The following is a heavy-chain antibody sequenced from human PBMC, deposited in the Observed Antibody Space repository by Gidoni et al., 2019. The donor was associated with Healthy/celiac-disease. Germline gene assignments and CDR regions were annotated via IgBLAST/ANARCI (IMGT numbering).Heavy chain of an antibody. CDR1: GGSISSSSYY. CDR3: AREMATIIPDAFDI. Sequence: QLQLQESGPGLVKPSETLSLTCTVSGGSISSSSYYWGWIRQPPGKGLEWIGSIYYSGSTYYNPSLKSRVTISVDTSKNQFSLKLSSVTAADTAVYYCAREMATIIPDAFDIWGQGTMVTVSS. CDR2: IYYSGST. J-gene: IGHJ3*02. D-gene: IGHD5-12*01. V-gene: IGHV4-39*02.